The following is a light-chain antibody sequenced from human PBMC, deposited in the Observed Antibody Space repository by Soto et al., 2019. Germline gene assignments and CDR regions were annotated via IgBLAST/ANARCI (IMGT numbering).Light chain of an antibody. Sequence: SPLALPVTLGQPASISCRSSQSLVSSDGNTYLNWFQHRPGQSPRRLIYKVSIRTSGVPDRFSGSGSGTDFPLKISRVEAEDVGVNNCMQGAPRLPTFGKGNKVE. V-gene: IGKV2-30*01. CDR2: KVS. CDR3: MQGAPRLPT. J-gene: IGKJ1*01. CDR1: QSLVSSDGNTY.